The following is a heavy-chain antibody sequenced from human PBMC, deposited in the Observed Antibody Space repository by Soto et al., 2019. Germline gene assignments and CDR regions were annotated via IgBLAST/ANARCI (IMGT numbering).Heavy chain of an antibody. Sequence: GGSLRLSCAASGFTFSIYGMSWVRQAPGKGLQWVSTSGYGGGTYYADSVKGRFTVSRDNSKNTLYLQMNSLGAEDTAVYYCARKVTVTTNYMDVWGKGTTVTVSS. D-gene: IGHD4-17*01. CDR2: SGYGGGT. V-gene: IGHV3-23*01. CDR1: GFTFSIYG. J-gene: IGHJ6*03. CDR3: ARKVTVTTNYMDV.